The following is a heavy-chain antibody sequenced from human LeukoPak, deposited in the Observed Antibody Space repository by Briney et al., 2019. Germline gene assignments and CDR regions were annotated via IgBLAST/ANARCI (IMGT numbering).Heavy chain of an antibody. CDR2: IYYSGST. D-gene: IGHD6-13*01. V-gene: IGHV4-39*01. J-gene: IGHJ4*02. CDR1: GGSISSSSYY. CDR3: ARSTIAAADPYYFGY. Sequence: PSETLSLTCTVSGGSISSSSYYWGWIRQPPGKGLEWIGSIYYSGSTYYNPSLKSRVTISVDTSKNQFSLKLSSVTAADTAVYYCARSTIAAADPYYFGYWGQGTLVTVSS.